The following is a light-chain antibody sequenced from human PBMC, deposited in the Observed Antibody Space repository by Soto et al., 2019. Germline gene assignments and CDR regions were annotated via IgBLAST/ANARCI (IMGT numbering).Light chain of an antibody. CDR3: QQYYDWPIT. CDR2: AAS. V-gene: IGKV3-15*01. CDR1: QGISTL. J-gene: IGKJ5*01. Sequence: EIVLTQSPATLSVSPGVRATLFCRASQGISTLLAWYQQKPGQAPRLLIYAASTRAAGIPARFSGSGSGTDFTLTISSLQSEDFAIYYCQQYYDWPITFGQGTRLEIK.